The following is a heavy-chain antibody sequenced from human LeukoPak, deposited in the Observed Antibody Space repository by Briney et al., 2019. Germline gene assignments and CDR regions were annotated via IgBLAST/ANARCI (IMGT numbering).Heavy chain of an antibody. J-gene: IGHJ6*03. CDR2: INHSGST. CDR1: GGSFSGYY. V-gene: IGHV4-34*01. Sequence: PSETLSLTCAVYGGSFSGYYWSWIRQPPGKGLEWIGEINHSGSTYYNPSLKSRVTISVDTSKNQFSLKLSSVTAADTAVYYCARGHDYGDFYYYYYMDVWGKGTTVTVSS. D-gene: IGHD4-17*01. CDR3: ARGHDYGDFYYYYYMDV.